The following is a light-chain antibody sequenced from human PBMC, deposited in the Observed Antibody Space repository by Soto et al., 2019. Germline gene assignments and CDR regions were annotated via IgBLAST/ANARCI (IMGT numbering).Light chain of an antibody. CDR2: GAS. Sequence: DIQLTQSPPYPSASVGDRVTIICRASQGISSFLAWYQQKPGRAPKLLVYGASTVERGVPSRFSGSGSGAEFTLTISSLQPEDFATYYCQQVNSYPSTFGPGTRVDIK. CDR1: QGISSF. J-gene: IGKJ3*01. CDR3: QQVNSYPST. V-gene: IGKV1-9*01.